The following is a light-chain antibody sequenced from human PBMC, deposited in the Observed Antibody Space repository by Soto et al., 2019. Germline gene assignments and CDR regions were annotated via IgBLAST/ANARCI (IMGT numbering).Light chain of an antibody. CDR2: AAS. Sequence: IQMTQSPSSLSASVGDRVTITCRASQGISGYLAWYQQKQGRAPKLLIYAASNLVSGVPSRFSGSGSGTDFTLTISCLQPEDFATYYCQQCYSSPLTFGQGTQLE. CDR1: QGISGY. CDR3: QQCYSSPLT. J-gene: IGKJ2*01. V-gene: IGKV1-39*01.